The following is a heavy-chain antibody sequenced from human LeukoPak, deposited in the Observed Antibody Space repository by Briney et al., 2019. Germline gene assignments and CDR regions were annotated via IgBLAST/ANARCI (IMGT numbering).Heavy chain of an antibody. CDR2: MSGSGTTI. J-gene: IGHJ4*02. V-gene: IGHV3-48*03. CDR1: GFTFSSFE. D-gene: IGHD5-18*01. Sequence: GGSLRLSCAASGFTFSSFEMNWVRQAPGKGLEWISYMSGSGTTIYYADSVKGRFTISRDNAKNSLYLQMNSLRVEDTALYYCAREGGKDETAMASFDYWGQGTLVTVSS. CDR3: AREGGKDETAMASFDY.